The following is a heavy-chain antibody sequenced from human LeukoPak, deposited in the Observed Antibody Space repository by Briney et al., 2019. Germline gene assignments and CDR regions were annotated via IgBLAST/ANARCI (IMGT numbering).Heavy chain of an antibody. CDR2: IYYSGST. V-gene: IGHV4-59*01. CDR1: GGSISSYY. D-gene: IGHD6-13*01. Sequence: SETLSLTCTVSGGSISSYYWSWIRQPPGKGLEWIGYIYYSGSTNYNPSLKSRVTMSVDTSKNQFSLKLSSVTAADTAVYYCARDSISAAERYWFDPWGQGTLVTVSS. J-gene: IGHJ5*02. CDR3: ARDSISAAERYWFDP.